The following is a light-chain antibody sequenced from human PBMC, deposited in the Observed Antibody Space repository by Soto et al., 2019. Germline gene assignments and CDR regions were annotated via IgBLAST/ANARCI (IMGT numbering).Light chain of an antibody. Sequence: EIVLTQSPGTPSLSPGERATLSCRASQSVNNNYLAWYQQKPGQPPRLLIYGASSRAIGIPDRFSGGGSGTDFTLTISRLEPEDFAVYYGQQYGSSYTFGPGTKVDIK. J-gene: IGKJ3*01. CDR2: GAS. CDR3: QQYGSSYT. V-gene: IGKV3-20*01. CDR1: QSVNNNY.